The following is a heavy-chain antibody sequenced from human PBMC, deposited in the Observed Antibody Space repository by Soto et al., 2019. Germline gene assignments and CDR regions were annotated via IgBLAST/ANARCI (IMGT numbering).Heavy chain of an antibody. D-gene: IGHD3-22*01. CDR1: GYTFTSYQ. CDR2: IFPSGGST. Sequence: ASVKVSCKASGYTFTSYQIHWVRQAPGQGLEWMGKIFPSGGSTIYAQKFEGRVTMTRDTSTSTVYMYLSSLRSEDTAVYYCARERDSSALRDWGQGTLVTVSS. CDR3: ARERDSSALRD. J-gene: IGHJ4*02. V-gene: IGHV1-46*01.